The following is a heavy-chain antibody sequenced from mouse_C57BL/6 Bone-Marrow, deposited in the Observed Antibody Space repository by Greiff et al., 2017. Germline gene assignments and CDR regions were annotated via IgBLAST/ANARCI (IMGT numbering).Heavy chain of an antibody. J-gene: IGHJ3*01. D-gene: IGHD2-4*01. CDR3: AREENDYGFAY. CDR2: INPNDGTT. Sequence: VQLQQSGPELVKPGASVKISCKASGYSFTDYNMNWVKQSNGKSLEWIGVINPNDGTTSYNQKFKGKATLTVDQSSSTAYLHLNSLTSEYAAVDYCAREENDYGFAYWGQGTLVTVSA. V-gene: IGHV1-39*01. CDR1: GYSFTDYN.